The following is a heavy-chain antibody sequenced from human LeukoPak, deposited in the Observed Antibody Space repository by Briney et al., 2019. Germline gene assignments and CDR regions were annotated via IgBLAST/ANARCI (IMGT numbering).Heavy chain of an antibody. J-gene: IGHJ4*02. Sequence: PGGSLRLSCAASGFTFSTYSMNWVRQAPGKGLEWVSSISSSSSYIYYADSVKGRFTISRDYPKNSLFLQMNSLRAEDTAVYYCARHGIEGTGWYIDYWGQGTLVTVSS. CDR2: ISSSSSYI. CDR1: GFTFSTYS. V-gene: IGHV3-21*01. CDR3: ARHGIEGTGWYIDY. D-gene: IGHD6-19*01.